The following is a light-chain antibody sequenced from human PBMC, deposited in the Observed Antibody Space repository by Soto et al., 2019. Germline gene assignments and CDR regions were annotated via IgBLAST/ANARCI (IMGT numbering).Light chain of an antibody. J-gene: IGLJ2*01. CDR3: SSYAGSNNLV. V-gene: IGLV2-8*01. Sequence: QSVLTQPPSASGSPGQSVTISCTGTSSDIGFYNYVSWYQQHPGKAPKLMIYEVNKRPSGVPDRFSGSKSGNTASLTVSGLQCEDEADYYCSSYAGSNNLVFGGGTKLPVL. CDR1: SSDIGFYNY. CDR2: EVN.